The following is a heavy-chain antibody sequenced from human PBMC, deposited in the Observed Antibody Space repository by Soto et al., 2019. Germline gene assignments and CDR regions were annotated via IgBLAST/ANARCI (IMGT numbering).Heavy chain of an antibody. CDR3: AHSGFPYAQNVVSYFDY. CDR2: IYWDDDK. D-gene: IGHD2-2*01. Sequence: HITLKESGPTLVKPTETLTLTCTFSGCSLSTNGVGVGWIRQPPGKAPEWLALIYWDDDKRHSPSLKSRLTSTKDTSKNQVVLTMANMDPVATATYYCAHSGFPYAQNVVSYFDYWGQGTLVTVSS. V-gene: IGHV2-5*02. CDR1: GCSLSTNGVG. J-gene: IGHJ4*02.